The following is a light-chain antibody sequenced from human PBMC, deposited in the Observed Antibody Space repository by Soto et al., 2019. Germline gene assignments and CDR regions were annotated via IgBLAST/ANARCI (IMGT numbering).Light chain of an antibody. Sequence: QSALTQPASMSGSPGQSITISCTGTSSDVGSYNLVSWYQQHPGKAPKVMIYEVSERPSGVSLRFSGSKSGKTASLTISGLQPDDEADYYCCSFAGGTTFWLFGGGTKLTVL. CDR1: SSDVGSYNL. V-gene: IGLV2-23*02. CDR2: EVS. CDR3: CSFAGGTTFWL. J-gene: IGLJ3*02.